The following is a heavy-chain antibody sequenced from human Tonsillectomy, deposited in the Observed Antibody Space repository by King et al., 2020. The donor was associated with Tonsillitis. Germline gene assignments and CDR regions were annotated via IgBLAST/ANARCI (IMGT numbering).Heavy chain of an antibody. Sequence: QLVQSGAEVKKPGSSVKVSCKASGGTFNNYGINWVRQAPGQGLEWMGGIFGTTNYAQQFQGRVTLTADKCTSTAYMEISRLTSDDTAVYFCAREGSLRYCSRNHFPGSAFDVWGQGTLVTVSS. D-gene: IGHD2-2*01. CDR1: GGTFNNYG. J-gene: IGHJ3*01. CDR2: IFGTT. CDR3: AREGSLRYCSRNHFPGSAFDV. V-gene: IGHV1-69*06.